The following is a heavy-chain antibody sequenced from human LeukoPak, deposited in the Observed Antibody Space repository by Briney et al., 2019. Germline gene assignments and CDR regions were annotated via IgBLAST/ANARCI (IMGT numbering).Heavy chain of an antibody. Sequence: ASVKVSCKVSGYTLTELSMHWVRQAPGKGLEWMGGFDPEDGETIYAQKFQGRVTMTEDTSTDTAYMELSSLRSEDTAVYYCATAGPYYDFWSGYYPFDYWGQGTLLTVSS. D-gene: IGHD3-3*01. V-gene: IGHV1-24*01. CDR1: GYTLTELS. J-gene: IGHJ4*02. CDR3: ATAGPYYDFWSGYYPFDY. CDR2: FDPEDGET.